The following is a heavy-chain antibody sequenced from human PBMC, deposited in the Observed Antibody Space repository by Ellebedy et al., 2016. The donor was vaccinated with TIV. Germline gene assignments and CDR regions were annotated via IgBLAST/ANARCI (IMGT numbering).Heavy chain of an antibody. D-gene: IGHD3-10*01. V-gene: IGHV4-59*08. CDR2: IYSSGTT. CDR3: ARQGDYGSGTNYVGEDY. Sequence: SETLSLTXTVSGDSISSYYWYWLRQPPGKGLDWIGYIYSSGTTDYNPSLKSRVTISRDTSRNQFSLTMSSVTAADTAVYYCARQGDYGSGTNYVGEDYWGQGTLVTVSS. CDR1: GDSISSYY. J-gene: IGHJ4*02.